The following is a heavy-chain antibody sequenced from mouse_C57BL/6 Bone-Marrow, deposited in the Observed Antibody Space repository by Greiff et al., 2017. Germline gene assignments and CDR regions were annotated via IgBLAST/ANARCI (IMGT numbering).Heavy chain of an antibody. V-gene: IGHV1-62-2*01. J-gene: IGHJ1*03. CDR3: ARHEGIYSNYRYWYFDV. D-gene: IGHD2-5*01. CDR2: FYPGSGRI. Sequence: QVQLQQSGAELVKPGASVKLSCKASGYTFTEYTIHWVKQRSGQGLEWIGWFYPGSGRIKYNEKFKDKATLTADKSSSTVYMELSRLTSEDSAVYFCARHEGIYSNYRYWYFDVWGTGTTVTVSS. CDR1: GYTFTEYT.